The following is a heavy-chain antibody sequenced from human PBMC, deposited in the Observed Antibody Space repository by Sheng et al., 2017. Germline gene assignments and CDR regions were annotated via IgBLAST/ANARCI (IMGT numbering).Heavy chain of an antibody. CDR1: GGSISSYY. V-gene: IGHV4-59*01. CDR2: IYYSGNT. J-gene: IGHJ5*02. D-gene: IGHD3-3*01. CDR3: ARERPVGNDYDFWSGYRGSLDP. Sequence: QVQLQESGPGLVKPSETLSLTCTVSGGSISSYYWSWIRQPPGKGLEWIGYIYYSGNTNYNPSLKSRVTISVDTSKNQFSLKLSSVTAADTAVYYCARERPVGNDYDFWSGYRGSLDPWGQGTLVTVSS.